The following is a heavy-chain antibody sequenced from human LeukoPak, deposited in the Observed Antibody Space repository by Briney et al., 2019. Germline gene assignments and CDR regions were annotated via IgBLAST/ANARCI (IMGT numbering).Heavy chain of an antibody. CDR3: ASGSYYFDY. V-gene: IGHV4-59*08. J-gene: IGHJ4*02. Sequence: GSLRLSCAASGFTFSNAWMSWIRQPPGKGLEWIGYIYYSGSTKYNPSLKSRATISVDTSKNQFSLKLSSVTAADTAVYYCASGSYYFDYWGQGTLVTVSS. CDR2: IYYSGST. D-gene: IGHD1-26*01. CDR1: GFTFSNAW.